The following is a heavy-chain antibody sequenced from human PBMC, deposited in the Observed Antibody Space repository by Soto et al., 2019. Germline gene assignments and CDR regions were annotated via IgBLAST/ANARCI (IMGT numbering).Heavy chain of an antibody. Sequence: QVQLVQSGAEVKKPGASVKVSCKTVGYSFTAYYIHWVRQAPGQGLEWMGWINPNTGGTYYAEKFQGWVTMTRDTSIKTVYMELSRMKSDDTALYYCAREAIRVRGITVGDFDNWGQGTRVTVSS. CDR2: INPNTGGT. CDR1: GYSFTAYY. J-gene: IGHJ4*02. V-gene: IGHV1-2*04. D-gene: IGHD3-10*01. CDR3: AREAIRVRGITVGDFDN.